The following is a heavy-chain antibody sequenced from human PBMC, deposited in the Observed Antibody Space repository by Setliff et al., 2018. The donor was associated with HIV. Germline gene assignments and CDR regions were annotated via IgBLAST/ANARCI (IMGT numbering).Heavy chain of an antibody. CDR3: ARDNYDYYGMDV. CDR1: GGSISSGSYY. D-gene: IGHD3-10*01. J-gene: IGHJ6*02. Sequence: SETLSLTCTVSGGSISSGSYYWSWIRQPAGKGLEWIGRIYTSGSTNYNPSLKSRVTISVDTSKNQFSLKLSSVTAADTAVYYCARDNYDYYGMDVWGQGTPVTVSS. V-gene: IGHV4-61*02. CDR2: IYTSGST.